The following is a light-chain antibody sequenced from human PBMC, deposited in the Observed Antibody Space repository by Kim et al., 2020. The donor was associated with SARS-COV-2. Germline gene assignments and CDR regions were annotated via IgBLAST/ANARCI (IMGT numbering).Light chain of an antibody. CDR3: AVWDDSLKEVL. Sequence: GQSVTIPCSGSASNIGGDLVNWYQQLPGTAPKLLIYRNNQRPSGIPDRFSASKSGTSASLTISGLRSEDEAHYFCAVWDDSLKEVLLGGGTQLTVL. CDR1: ASNIGGDL. CDR2: RNN. V-gene: IGLV1-44*01. J-gene: IGLJ2*01.